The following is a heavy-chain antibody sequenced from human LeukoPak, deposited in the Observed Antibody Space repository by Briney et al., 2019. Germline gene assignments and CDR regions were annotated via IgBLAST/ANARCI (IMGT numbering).Heavy chain of an antibody. D-gene: IGHD5-12*01. V-gene: IGHV4-34*01. J-gene: IGHJ4*02. CDR3: ASHGYSGYDLGY. CDR1: GGSFSGYY. Sequence: SETLSLTCAVYGGSFSGYYWSWIRQPPGKGLEWIGEINHSGSTNYNSSLKSRVTISVDTSKNQFSLKLSSVTAADTAVYYCASHGYSGYDLGYWGQGTLVTVSS. CDR2: INHSGST.